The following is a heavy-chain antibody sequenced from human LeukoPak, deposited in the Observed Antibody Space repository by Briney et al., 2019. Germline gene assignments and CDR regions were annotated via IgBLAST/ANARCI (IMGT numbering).Heavy chain of an antibody. Sequence: GGSLRLSCAASGFTFSTYAMSWVRQAPGKGLEWVSAISGSGDGGSGGITYYADSVKGRFTISRDNSKNTLYLQMNSLRAEDTAVYYCARVLRRITMTKDAFDIWGQGTMVTVSS. CDR2: ISGSGDGGSGGIT. V-gene: IGHV3-23*01. CDR1: GFTFSTYA. D-gene: IGHD3-22*01. J-gene: IGHJ3*02. CDR3: ARVLRRITMTKDAFDI.